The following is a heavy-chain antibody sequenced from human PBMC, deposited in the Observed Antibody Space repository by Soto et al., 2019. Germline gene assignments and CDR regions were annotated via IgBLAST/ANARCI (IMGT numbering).Heavy chain of an antibody. D-gene: IGHD3-10*01. Sequence: PSETLSLTCTVSGGSIISGGYYWFLIRQHPGKGLEWIGYIYYSGSTYYNPSLKSRVTISVDTSKNQFSLKLSSVTAADTAVYYCARDRGEMSPGGTSLSRFDPPGQGTRVTVAS. J-gene: IGHJ5*02. CDR3: ARDRGEMSPGGTSLSRFDP. V-gene: IGHV4-31*03. CDR2: IYYSGST. CDR1: GGSIISGGYY.